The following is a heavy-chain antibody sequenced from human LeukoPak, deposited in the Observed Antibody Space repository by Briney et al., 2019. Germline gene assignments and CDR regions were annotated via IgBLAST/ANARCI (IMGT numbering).Heavy chain of an antibody. D-gene: IGHD3-22*01. CDR3: ARVYYYDSSGNITDAFDI. CDR1: GYTFTSYG. V-gene: IGHV1-18*01. CDR2: ISAYNGNT. Sequence: ASVKVSCKASGYTFTSYGISWVRQAPGQGLEWMGWISAYNGNTNYAQKLQGRVTMTTDTSTSTAYMELRSLRSDDTAVYYCARVYYYDSSGNITDAFDIWGQGTVVTVSS. J-gene: IGHJ3*02.